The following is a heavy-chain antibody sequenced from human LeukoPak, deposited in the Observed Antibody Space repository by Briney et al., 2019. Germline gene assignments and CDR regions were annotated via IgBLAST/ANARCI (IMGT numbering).Heavy chain of an antibody. Sequence: SETLSLTCAVYGGSFSGYYWSWIRQPPGKGLEWIGEINHSGSTNYNPSLKSRVTISVDTSKNQFSLKLSPVTAADTAVYYCAREKVDSSGYYYYWGQGTLVTVSS. V-gene: IGHV4-34*01. D-gene: IGHD3-22*01. CDR3: AREKVDSSGYYYY. CDR2: INHSGST. CDR1: GGSFSGYY. J-gene: IGHJ4*02.